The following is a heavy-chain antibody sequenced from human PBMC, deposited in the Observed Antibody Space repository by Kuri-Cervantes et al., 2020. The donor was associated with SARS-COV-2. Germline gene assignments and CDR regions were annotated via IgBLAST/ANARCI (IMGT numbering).Heavy chain of an antibody. CDR1: GFTFTDYY. D-gene: IGHD3-10*01. J-gene: IGHJ3*02. CDR2: ITGSGSAM. V-gene: IGHV3-11*04. Sequence: SCAASGFTFTDYYMSWIRLTPGKGLEWVSYITGSGSAMYYAESVKGRFTISRDNAKNSLYLQMNSLRAEDTAVYYCARDFKFGELTPIDAFDIWGQGTLVTVSS. CDR3: ARDFKFGELTPIDAFDI.